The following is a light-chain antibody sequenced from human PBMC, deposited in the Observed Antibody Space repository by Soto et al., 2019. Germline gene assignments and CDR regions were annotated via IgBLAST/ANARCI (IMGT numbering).Light chain of an antibody. CDR2: SNY. CDR1: TSNIGSYG. Sequence: QAVVTQPPSASGTPGQRVTISCSGSTSNIGSYGVNWYQQLPGTAPKLLIHSNYQRPSGVPDRFSGSKSGTSASLAISGLQSEDEADYYCAAWDARLNGVVFGGGTKLTVL. J-gene: IGLJ3*02. V-gene: IGLV1-44*01. CDR3: AAWDARLNGVV.